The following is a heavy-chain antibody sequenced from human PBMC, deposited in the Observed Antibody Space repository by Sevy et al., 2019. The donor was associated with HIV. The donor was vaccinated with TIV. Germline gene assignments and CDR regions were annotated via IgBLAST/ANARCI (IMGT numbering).Heavy chain of an antibody. J-gene: IGHJ6*02. D-gene: IGHD3-10*01. V-gene: IGHV1-69*13. CDR1: GGSFSSYA. CDR3: ARPSRFGELWATRYGMDV. Sequence: ASVKVSCKASGGSFSSYALSWVRQAPGQGLEWMGGIIPLFGTENYAQKFQGRVTITADESTSTANIELSSLRSEDTAGDYCARPSRFGELWATRYGMDVWGQGTTVTVSS. CDR2: IIPLFGTE.